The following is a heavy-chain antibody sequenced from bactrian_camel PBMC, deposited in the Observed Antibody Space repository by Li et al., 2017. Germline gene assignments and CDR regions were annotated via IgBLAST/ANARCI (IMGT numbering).Heavy chain of an antibody. D-gene: IGHD1*01. V-gene: IGHV3S40*01. CDR2: HYTGTATT. CDR1: GVTSVKQC. CDR3: AAVSCGTWTPRFAY. Sequence: DVQLVESGGGSVQAGGSLRLSCAASGVTSVKQCAGWFRRATGKEREAVAAHYTGTATTYVSDSVKGRFAISQDNVKNVLYLQMDSLKPEDTAMYYCAAVSCGTWTPRFAYWGQGTQVTVS. J-gene: IGHJ4*01.